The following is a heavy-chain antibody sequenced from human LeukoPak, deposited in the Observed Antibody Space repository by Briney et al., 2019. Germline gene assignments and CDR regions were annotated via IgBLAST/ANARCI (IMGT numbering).Heavy chain of an antibody. V-gene: IGHV7-4-1*02. J-gene: IGHJ3*01. CDR2: INTNTGNP. Sequence: ASEKVSCKASGYTFNRYPMNWVRQAPGQGLEWMGWINTNTGNPSYAQDFSGRFVFSLDTSVSTAYLQINRLKVDDTAVYYCATSYYDIWSDAFDVWGQGTMLTVSS. D-gene: IGHD3-3*01. CDR3: ATSYYDIWSDAFDV. CDR1: GYTFNRYP.